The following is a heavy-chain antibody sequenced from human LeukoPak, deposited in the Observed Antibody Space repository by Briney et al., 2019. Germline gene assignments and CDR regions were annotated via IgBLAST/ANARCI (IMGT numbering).Heavy chain of an antibody. Sequence: SETLSLTCTVSGGSISNYFWSWIRQPPGKGLECIGYVYYSDSTNYNPSLKSRVTVSVDTSKNQFSLKLSSVTAADTAVYYCARSFWSGYPVDYWGQGTLVTVSS. D-gene: IGHD3-3*01. CDR3: ARSFWSGYPVDY. V-gene: IGHV4-59*12. CDR1: GGSISNYF. J-gene: IGHJ4*02. CDR2: VYYSDST.